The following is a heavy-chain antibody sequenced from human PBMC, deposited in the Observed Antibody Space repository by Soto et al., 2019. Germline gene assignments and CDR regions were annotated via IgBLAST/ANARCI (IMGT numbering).Heavy chain of an antibody. V-gene: IGHV4-59*01. Sequence: SSETLSLTCTVSGGSISSYYWSWIRQPPGKGLEWIGYIYYSGSTNYNPSLKSRVTISVDTSKNQFSLKLSSVTAADTAVYYCARDLVCSGGNCYLGYGMDVWGQGATVTVSS. CDR3: ARDLVCSGGNCYLGYGMDV. J-gene: IGHJ6*02. CDR2: IYYSGST. D-gene: IGHD2-15*01. CDR1: GGSISSYY.